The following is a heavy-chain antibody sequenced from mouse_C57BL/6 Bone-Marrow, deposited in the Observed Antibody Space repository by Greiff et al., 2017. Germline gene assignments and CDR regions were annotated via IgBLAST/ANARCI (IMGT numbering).Heavy chain of an antibody. D-gene: IGHD2-5*01. CDR3: ARKIYYSNSYFDY. CDR2: ISDGGSYT. V-gene: IGHV5-4*01. Sequence: EVQGVESGGGLVKPGGSLKLSCAASGFTFSSYAMSWVRQTPKKRLEWVATISDGGSYTYYPDNVKGRFTISRDNAKNNLYLQLSHLKSEDTAMYYCARKIYYSNSYFDYGGQGTTLTVSS. J-gene: IGHJ2*01. CDR1: GFTFSSYA.